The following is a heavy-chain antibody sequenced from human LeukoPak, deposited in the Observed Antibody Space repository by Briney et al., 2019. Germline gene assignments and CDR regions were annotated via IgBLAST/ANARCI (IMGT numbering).Heavy chain of an antibody. V-gene: IGHV4-61*01. D-gene: IGHD3-22*01. CDR2: IYYSGST. Sequence: SETLSLTCTVSGGSISSSSYYWGWIRQPPGKGLEWIGYIYYSGSTNYNPSLKSRVTISVDTSKNQFSLKLSSVTAADTAVYYCARDLSGSGYPYFDYWGQGTLVTVSS. CDR1: GGSISSSSYY. J-gene: IGHJ4*02. CDR3: ARDLSGSGYPYFDY.